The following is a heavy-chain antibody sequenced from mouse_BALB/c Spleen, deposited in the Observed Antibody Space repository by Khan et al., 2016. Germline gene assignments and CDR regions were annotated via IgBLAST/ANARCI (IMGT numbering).Heavy chain of an antibody. CDR3: MRYGGNYWYFDV. CDR1: GFTFSGFW. CDR2: INSDGSAI. D-gene: IGHD2-1*01. J-gene: IGHJ1*01. V-gene: IGHV11-2*02. Sequence: EVQLLETGGGLVQPGGSRGLSCEGSGFTFSGFWMSWVRQTPGKTLEWIGDINSDGSAINYAPSIKDRFTIFRDNDKSTLYLQMSNVRSEDTATYFCMRYGGNYWYFDVWCAGTTVTVSS.